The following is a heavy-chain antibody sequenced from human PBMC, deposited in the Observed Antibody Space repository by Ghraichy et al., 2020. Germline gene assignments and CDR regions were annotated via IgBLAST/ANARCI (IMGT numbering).Heavy chain of an antibody. V-gene: IGHV3-74*01. Sequence: GESLNISCAASGFTFSSYWMHWVRQAPGKGLVWVSRIKSDGSSTNYADSVKGRFTISRDNAKSTLYLQMNSLRAEDTAVYYCARVQGGYVDYYYGMDVWGQGTTVTFSS. J-gene: IGHJ6*02. CDR1: GFTFSSYW. CDR3: ARVQGGYVDYYYGMDV. CDR2: IKSDGSST. D-gene: IGHD5-12*01.